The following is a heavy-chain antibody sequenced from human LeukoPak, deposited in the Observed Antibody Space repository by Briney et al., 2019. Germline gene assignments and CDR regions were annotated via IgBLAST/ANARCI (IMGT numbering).Heavy chain of an antibody. Sequence: ASVKVSCKASGYTFTSYGISWVRQAPGQGLEWMGWISAYNGNTNYAQKLQGRVTMTTDTSTSAAYMELRSLRSEDTAVYYCAREVVIAPSWWFDPWGQGTLVTVSS. D-gene: IGHD2-21*01. CDR1: GYTFTSYG. CDR3: AREVVIAPSWWFDP. J-gene: IGHJ5*02. V-gene: IGHV1-18*01. CDR2: ISAYNGNT.